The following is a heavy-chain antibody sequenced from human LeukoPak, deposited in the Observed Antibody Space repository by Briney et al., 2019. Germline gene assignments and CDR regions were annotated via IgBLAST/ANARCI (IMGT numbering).Heavy chain of an antibody. D-gene: IGHD6-19*01. CDR1: GFTFSSYG. J-gene: IGHJ4*02. CDR2: ISGSGDST. CDR3: ARRSGIAVAGAFDY. Sequence: GGTLRLSCAASGFTFSSYGMSWVRQAPGKGLEWVSAISGSGDSTYYADSVKGRFTISRDNSKNTLYLQMNSLRAEDTAVYYCARRSGIAVAGAFDYWGQETLVTVSS. V-gene: IGHV3-23*01.